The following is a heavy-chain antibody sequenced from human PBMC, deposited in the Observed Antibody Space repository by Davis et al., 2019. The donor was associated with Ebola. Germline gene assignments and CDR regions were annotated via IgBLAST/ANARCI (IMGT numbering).Heavy chain of an antibody. V-gene: IGHV1-69*04. D-gene: IGHD4-23*01. CDR3: ARITLVGYYFDY. Sequence: AASVKVSCKASGGTFSSYAISWVRQAPGQGLEWMGRIIPILGIANYAQKFQGRVTMTTDTSTSTAYMELSSLRSEDTAVYYCARITLVGYYFDYWGQGTLVTVSS. CDR1: GGTFSSYA. CDR2: IIPILGIA. J-gene: IGHJ4*02.